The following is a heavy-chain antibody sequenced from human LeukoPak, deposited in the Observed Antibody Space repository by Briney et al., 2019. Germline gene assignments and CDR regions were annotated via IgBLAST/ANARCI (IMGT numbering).Heavy chain of an antibody. Sequence: SGGSLRLSCAASGFTFSSYSMNWVRQAPGKGLESVSSISSSSSYIYYADSVKGRFTISRDNAKNSLYLQMNSLRAEDTAVYYCAKRGYCSGGSCYSASQHWGQGTLVTVSS. CDR2: ISSSSSYI. CDR3: AKRGYCSGGSCYSASQH. V-gene: IGHV3-21*01. J-gene: IGHJ1*01. D-gene: IGHD2-15*01. CDR1: GFTFSSYS.